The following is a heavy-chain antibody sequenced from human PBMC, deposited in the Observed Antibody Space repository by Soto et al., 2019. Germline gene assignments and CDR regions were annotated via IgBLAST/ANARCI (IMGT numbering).Heavy chain of an antibody. V-gene: IGHV3-30*18. Sequence: SWRLGCASCGFTFCSSGMPGFFQAPSKGLEWVAVISYDGSNKYYADSVKGRFTISRDNSKNTLYLQMNSLRAEDTAVYYCAKDLWAVAGDYYSYCMDVWCQGTTVTV. CDR3: AKDLWAVAGDYYSYCMDV. J-gene: IGHJ6*02. CDR2: ISYDGSNK. D-gene: IGHD6-19*01. CDR1: GFTFCSSG.